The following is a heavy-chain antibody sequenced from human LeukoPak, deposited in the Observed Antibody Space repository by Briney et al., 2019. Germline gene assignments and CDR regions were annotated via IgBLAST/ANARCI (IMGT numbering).Heavy chain of an antibody. CDR3: ARENLWFGELLSWFDP. J-gene: IGHJ5*02. V-gene: IGHV4-59*12. CDR1: GGSISSYY. Sequence: SETLSLTCTVSGGSISSYYWSWIRQPPGQGLEWIGYIYYSGISNYNPSLKSRVTISVDTSKNQFSLRLSSVTAADTAVYYCARENLWFGELLSWFDPWGQGTLVTVSS. D-gene: IGHD3-10*01. CDR2: IYYSGIS.